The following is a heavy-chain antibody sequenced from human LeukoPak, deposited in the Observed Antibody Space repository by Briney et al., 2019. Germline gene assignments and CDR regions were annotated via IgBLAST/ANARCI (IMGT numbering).Heavy chain of an antibody. CDR2: ISYDGSNK. Sequence: GRSLRLSWAASGFTLSSYGVHWVRQAPGEGLESVALISYDGSNKHYADSVKGRFTISRDNSKNTLYLQMNSLRAEDAAIYYCARVLYYYASVSYNYYMDVWGKGTTVTISS. D-gene: IGHD3-10*01. CDR1: GFTLSSYG. J-gene: IGHJ6*03. CDR3: ARVLYYYASVSYNYYMDV. V-gene: IGHV3-30*03.